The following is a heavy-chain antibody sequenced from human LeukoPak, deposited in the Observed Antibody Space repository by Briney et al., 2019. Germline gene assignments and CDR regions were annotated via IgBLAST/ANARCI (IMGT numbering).Heavy chain of an antibody. V-gene: IGHV3-30*18. D-gene: IGHD6-19*01. Sequence: GGSLRLSCAASGFTFSSYVMHWVRQAPGKGLEWVAVISYDGSNKYYADSVKGRFTISRDNSKSTLYLQMNSRRAEDTAMYYCAKDPRRAEAVPAGFDYWGQGTLVTVSS. CDR1: GFTFSSYV. CDR2: ISYDGSNK. CDR3: AKDPRRAEAVPAGFDY. J-gene: IGHJ4*02.